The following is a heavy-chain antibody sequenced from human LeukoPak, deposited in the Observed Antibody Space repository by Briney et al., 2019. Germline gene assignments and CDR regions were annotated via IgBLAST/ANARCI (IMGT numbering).Heavy chain of an antibody. V-gene: IGHV3-15*01. J-gene: IGHJ4*02. CDR2: IKSKGDGETT. CDR1: GFTFTNAW. Sequence: GGSLRLSCAASGFTFTNAWMSWVRQAPGKGLEWVGRIKSKGDGETTDYGAPVKGRFFMSRDDSKATLFLQMNFLQTEDTAVYYCTTDLGLTMIRGVIVSWGQGTLVTVSS. D-gene: IGHD3-10*01. CDR3: TTDLGLTMIRGVIVS.